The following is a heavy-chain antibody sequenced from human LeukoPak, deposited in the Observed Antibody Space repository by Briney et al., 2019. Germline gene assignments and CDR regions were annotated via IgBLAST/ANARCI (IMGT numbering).Heavy chain of an antibody. D-gene: IGHD3-16*01. CDR2: ISAYNGNT. CDR1: GYTFTSYG. CDR3: ARDALRAGPEGFYDYVWGSYADP. J-gene: IGHJ5*02. V-gene: IGHV1-18*01. Sequence: GASVKVSCKASGYTFTSYGISWVRQAPGRGLEWMGWISAYNGNTNYAQKLQGRVTMTTDTSTSTAYMELRSLRSDDTAVYYCARDALRAGPEGFYDYVWGSYADPWGQGTLVTVSS.